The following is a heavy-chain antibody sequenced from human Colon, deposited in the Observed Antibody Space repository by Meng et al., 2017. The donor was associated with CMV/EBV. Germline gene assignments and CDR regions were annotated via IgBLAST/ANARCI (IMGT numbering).Heavy chain of an antibody. CDR2: ISGTTNYM. Sequence: GGSLRLSCEASGFAFNSYGMIWVRQAPGKGLEWVSLISGTTNYMFYADSVKGRFTMSRDNAKKSVYLQMNDLRAEDTAVYYCARGIFDLWGQGTPVTVSS. J-gene: IGHJ4*02. CDR3: ARGIFDL. D-gene: IGHD3-3*01. V-gene: IGHV3-21*01. CDR1: GFAFNSYG.